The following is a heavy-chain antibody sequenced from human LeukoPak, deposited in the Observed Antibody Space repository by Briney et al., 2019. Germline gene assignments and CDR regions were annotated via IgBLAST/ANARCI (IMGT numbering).Heavy chain of an antibody. CDR1: GFTFSSYS. D-gene: IGHD3-10*01. Sequence: GGSLRLSCAASGFTFSSYSMNWVRQAPGQGLEWVSCISTNSGTINYAHTLQGRFTISRDTPTNSLYLQLNSLRPGDTAVYYCARETMESFDIWGQGTMITVSS. J-gene: IGHJ3*02. V-gene: IGHV3-21*01. CDR2: ISTNSGTI. CDR3: ARETMESFDI.